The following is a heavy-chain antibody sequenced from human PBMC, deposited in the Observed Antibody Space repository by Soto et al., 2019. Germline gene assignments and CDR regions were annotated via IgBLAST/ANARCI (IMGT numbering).Heavy chain of an antibody. CDR2: IYHSGST. D-gene: IGHD2-2*02. CDR1: GGSISSGGYS. Sequence: PSETLSLTCAVSGGSISSGGYSWSWIRQPPGKGLEWIGYIYHSGSTYYNPSLKSRVTISVDRSKNQFSLKLSSVTAADTAVYYCAKNPTWGVVPAAIRGWFDPWGQGTLVTVSS. CDR3: AKNPTWGVVPAAIRGWFDP. V-gene: IGHV4-30-2*01. J-gene: IGHJ5*02.